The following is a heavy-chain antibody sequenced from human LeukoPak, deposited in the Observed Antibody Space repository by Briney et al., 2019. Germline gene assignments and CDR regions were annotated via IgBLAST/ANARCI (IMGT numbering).Heavy chain of an antibody. V-gene: IGHV3-53*01. Sequence: GGSLRLSCAASGFTVSSNYMSWVRQAPGKGLEWVSVIYSGGSTYYADSVKGRFTISRDNSKNTLYLHMNSLRPEDTAVYYCAKDAQRGFDYSNSLEKWGQGTLVTVSS. CDR2: IYSGGST. CDR1: GFTVSSNY. CDR3: AKDAQRGFDYSNSLEK. D-gene: IGHD4-11*01. J-gene: IGHJ4*02.